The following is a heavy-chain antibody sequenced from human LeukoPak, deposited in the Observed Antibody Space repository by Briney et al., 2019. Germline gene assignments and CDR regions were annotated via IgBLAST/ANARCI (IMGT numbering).Heavy chain of an antibody. CDR1: GYSISSGYY. CDR3: ARVANWFDP. J-gene: IGHJ5*02. Sequence: SETLSLTCTVSGYSISSGYYWSWIRQPAGKGLEWIGRIYTSGSTNYNPSLKSRVTMSVDTSKNQFSLKLSSVTAADTAVYYCARVANWFDPWGQGTLVTVSS. V-gene: IGHV4-4*07. CDR2: IYTSGST.